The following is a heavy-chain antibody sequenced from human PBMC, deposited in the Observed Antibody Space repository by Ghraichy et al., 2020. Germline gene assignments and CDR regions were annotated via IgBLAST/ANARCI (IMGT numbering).Heavy chain of an antibody. Sequence: ENMYLTCTVSGGSISSYYWSWIRQPPGKGLEWIGYIYYSGSTNYNPSLKSRVTISVDTSKNQFSPKLSSVTAAYTAVYYCARRHALGRGWHDAFDIWGPLTMVTFSS. V-gene: IGHV4-59*08. CDR2: IYYSGST. CDR1: GGSISSYY. CDR3: ARRHALGRGWHDAFDI. J-gene: IGHJ3*02. D-gene: IGHD7-27*01.